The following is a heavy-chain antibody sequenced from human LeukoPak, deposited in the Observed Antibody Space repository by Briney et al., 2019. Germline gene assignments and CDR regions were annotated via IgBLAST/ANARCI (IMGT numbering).Heavy chain of an antibody. CDR1: GGSISSYY. J-gene: IGHJ4*02. CDR2: IYYSGST. Sequence: SETLSLTCTVSGGSISSYYWSWIRQPPGKGLESIGYIYYSGSTNYNPSLKSRVTISVDTSKNQFSLKLSSVTAADTAVYYCASIDYYDSSGYYYWGQGTLVTVSS. V-gene: IGHV4-59*01. CDR3: ASIDYYDSSGYYY. D-gene: IGHD3-22*01.